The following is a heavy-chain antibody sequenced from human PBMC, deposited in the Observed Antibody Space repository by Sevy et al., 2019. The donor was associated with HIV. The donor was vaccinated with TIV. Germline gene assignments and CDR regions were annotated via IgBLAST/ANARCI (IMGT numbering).Heavy chain of an antibody. Sequence: GGSLRLSCAASGFTFSSYGMHWVRQAPGKGLEWVAVIWYDGSNKYYADSVKGRFTISRDNSKNTLYLQMNSLRAEDTAVYYCAKDSDGSVSYHFDYWGQGTLVTVS. D-gene: IGHD3-10*01. CDR3: AKDSDGSVSYHFDY. J-gene: IGHJ4*02. V-gene: IGHV3-33*06. CDR2: IWYDGSNK. CDR1: GFTFSSYG.